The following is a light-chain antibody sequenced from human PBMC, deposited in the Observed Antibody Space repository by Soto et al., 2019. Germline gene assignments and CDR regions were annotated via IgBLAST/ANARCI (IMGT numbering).Light chain of an antibody. Sequence: QSALAQPASVSGSPGQSITISCTGTSSDVGGYNYVSWYQQHPGKAPKLMIYEVSNRPSGVSNRFSGSRSGNTVSLTISGLQAEDEADYYCSSYTSSSTQVFGTGTKVTVL. CDR1: SSDVGGYNY. CDR3: SSYTSSSTQV. J-gene: IGLJ1*01. CDR2: EVS. V-gene: IGLV2-14*01.